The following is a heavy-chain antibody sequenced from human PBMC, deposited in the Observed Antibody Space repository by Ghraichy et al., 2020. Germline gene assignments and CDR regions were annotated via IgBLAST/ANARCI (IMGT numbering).Heavy chain of an antibody. J-gene: IGHJ6*02. D-gene: IGHD2-15*01. CDR1: NGSISSYF. Sequence: SETLSLTCTVSNGSISSYFWSWIRQPPGKGLEWIGYVYYSGNTNYNPSLKSRVTISVDTSKNQFSLKLFSVTAADAAVYYCARLGGYYYGMDVWGQGTTVTVSS. CDR3: ARLGGYYYGMDV. CDR2: VYYSGNT. V-gene: IGHV4-59*08.